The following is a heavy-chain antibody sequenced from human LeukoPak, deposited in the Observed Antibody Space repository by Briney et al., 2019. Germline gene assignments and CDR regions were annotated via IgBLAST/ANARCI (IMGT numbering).Heavy chain of an antibody. CDR2: IFSNDEK. V-gene: IGHV2-26*01. Sequence: SGPTLVNPTETLTLTCTVSGFSLTNPTVGVSWIRQPPGKALEWLAHIFSNDEKSYSTSLKSRLTISKDTSKSQVVLTMTNMDPVDTATYYCARGTPGAYDYWGQGTLVTVSS. D-gene: IGHD1-14*01. CDR3: ARGTPGAYDY. J-gene: IGHJ4*02. CDR1: GFSLTNPTVG.